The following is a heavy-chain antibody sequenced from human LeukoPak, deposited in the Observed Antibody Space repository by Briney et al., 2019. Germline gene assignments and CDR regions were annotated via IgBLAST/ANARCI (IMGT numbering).Heavy chain of an antibody. D-gene: IGHD6-19*01. J-gene: IGHJ4*02. V-gene: IGHV4-39*01. CDR3: ARHRGGYSSGWYYDWIFGDFDY. CDR1: GGSISSSSYY. Sequence: PSETLSLTCTVSGGSISSSSYYWGWIRQPPGKGLEWIGSIYYSGSTYYNPSLKSRVTISVDTSKNQFSLKLSSVTAADTAVYYCARHRGGYSSGWYYDWIFGDFDYWGQGTLVTVSS. CDR2: IYYSGST.